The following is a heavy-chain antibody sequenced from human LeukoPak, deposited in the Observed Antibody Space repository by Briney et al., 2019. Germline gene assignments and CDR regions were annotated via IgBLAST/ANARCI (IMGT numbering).Heavy chain of an antibody. CDR1: GSTFTSYW. J-gene: IGHJ4*02. D-gene: IGHD3-10*01. Sequence: GESLQISCQGSGSTFTSYWIGWVRQMPGKGLEWMGIIYPGDSDTRYGPSFQGQVTISADKSISTAYLQWSSLKASDTAMYYCARRTDYYGSGSYFFHWGQGTLVTVSS. CDR3: ARRTDYYGSGSYFFH. V-gene: IGHV5-51*01. CDR2: IYPGDSDT.